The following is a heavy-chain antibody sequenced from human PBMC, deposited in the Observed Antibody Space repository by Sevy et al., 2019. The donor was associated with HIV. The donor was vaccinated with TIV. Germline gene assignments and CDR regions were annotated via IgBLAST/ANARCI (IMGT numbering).Heavy chain of an antibody. CDR1: GFTFDDYG. D-gene: IGHD1-26*01. CDR3: ARGPDSGCYSPFDY. Sequence: GGSLRLSCAASGFTFDDYGMSWVRQAPGKGLEWVSGINWNGGSTGYADSVKGRFTISRDNAKNSLYLQMNSLRAEDTALYYCARGPDSGCYSPFDYWGQGTLVTVSS. V-gene: IGHV3-20*04. CDR2: INWNGGST. J-gene: IGHJ4*02.